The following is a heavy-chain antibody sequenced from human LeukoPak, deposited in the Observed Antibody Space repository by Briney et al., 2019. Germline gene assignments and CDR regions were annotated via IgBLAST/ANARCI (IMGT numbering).Heavy chain of an antibody. D-gene: IGHD3-9*01. CDR2: ISGSGGST. V-gene: IGHV3-23*01. Sequence: GGSLRLSCAASGFTFSSYAMSWVRQAPGKGLEWVSAISGSGGSTYYADSVKGRFTISRDNSKNTLYLQMNSLRAEDTAVYYCAKDSYYAILTANDAFDIWGQGTMVTVSS. CDR3: AKDSYYAILTANDAFDI. CDR1: GFTFSSYA. J-gene: IGHJ3*02.